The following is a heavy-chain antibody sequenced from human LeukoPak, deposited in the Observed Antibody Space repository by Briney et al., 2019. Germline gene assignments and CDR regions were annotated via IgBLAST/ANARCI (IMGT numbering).Heavy chain of an antibody. V-gene: IGHV3-23*01. CDR2: ISSSGSGT. D-gene: IGHD2-15*01. J-gene: IGHJ4*02. Sequence: GGSLRLSCAASGFTFSSFAMSWVRQAPGKGLEWVSTISSSGSGTYYADSVKGRFTISRDNAKNSLYLQMNSLRAEDTAVYYCARGGGSCDYWGQGTLVTVSS. CDR1: GFTFSSFA. CDR3: ARGGGSCDY.